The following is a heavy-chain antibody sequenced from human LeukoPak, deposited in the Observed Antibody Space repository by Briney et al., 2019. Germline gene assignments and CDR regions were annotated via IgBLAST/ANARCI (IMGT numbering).Heavy chain of an antibody. CDR3: ARANITKYFDY. D-gene: IGHD2-8*01. CDR2: IYYSGST. Sequence: SETLSLTCTVSGGSISSSSYYWGWIRQPPGKGLEWIGSIYYSGSTYYNPSLKSRVTISVDTSKNQFSLKLSSVTAATTAVYFCARANITKYFDYWGQGALVTVSS. CDR1: GGSISSSSYY. V-gene: IGHV4-39*07. J-gene: IGHJ4*02.